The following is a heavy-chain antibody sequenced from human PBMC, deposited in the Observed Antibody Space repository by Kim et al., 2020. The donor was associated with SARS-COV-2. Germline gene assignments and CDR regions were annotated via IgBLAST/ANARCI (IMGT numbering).Heavy chain of an antibody. J-gene: IGHJ6*02. CDR2: IYYSGST. D-gene: IGHD3-9*01. V-gene: IGHV4-31*03. CDR1: GGSISSGGYY. CDR3: ARERLGAPRYFDWLGPSDYYYYGMDV. Sequence: SETLSLTFTVSGGSISSGGYYWSWIRQHPGKGLEWIGYIYYSGSTYYNPSLKSRVTISVDTSKNQFSLKLSSVTAADTAVYYCARERLGAPRYFDWLGPSDYYYYGMDVWGQGTTVTVSS.